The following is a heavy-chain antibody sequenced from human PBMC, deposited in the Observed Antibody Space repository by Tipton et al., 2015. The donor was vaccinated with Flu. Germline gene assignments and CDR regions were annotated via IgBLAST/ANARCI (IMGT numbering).Heavy chain of an antibody. CDR3: ARDTPDPGAFDI. D-gene: IGHD2-15*01. CDR2: VYYSGRT. V-gene: IGHV4-59*01. Sequence: TLSLTCTVSGDSISTYYWNWIRRPPGKGLEWIGYVYYSGRTNYNPSLKSRVTISVDTSKNQFSLKLSSVTAADTAVYYCARDTPDPGAFDIWGQGTMVTVSS. J-gene: IGHJ3*02. CDR1: GDSISTYY.